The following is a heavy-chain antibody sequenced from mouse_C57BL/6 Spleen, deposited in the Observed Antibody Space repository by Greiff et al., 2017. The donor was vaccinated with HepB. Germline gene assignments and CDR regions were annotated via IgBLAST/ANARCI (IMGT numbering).Heavy chain of an antibody. D-gene: IGHD1-1*01. Sequence: VQLKESGAELVRPGASVKLSCTASGFNIKDDYMHWVKQRPEQGLEWIGWIDPENGDTEYASKFQGHATITADTSSNTAYLQLSSLTSEDTAVYYCTTDGSSPIDYWGQGTTLTVSS. CDR3: TTDGSSPIDY. V-gene: IGHV14-4*01. CDR1: GFNIKDDY. CDR2: IDPENGDT. J-gene: IGHJ2*01.